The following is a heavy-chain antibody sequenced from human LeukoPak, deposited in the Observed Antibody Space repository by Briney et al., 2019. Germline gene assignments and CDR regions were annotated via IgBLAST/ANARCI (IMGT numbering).Heavy chain of an antibody. CDR2: IYSGGST. Sequence: PGGSLRLSCAAFGFTFSSYEMNWVRQAPGKGLEWASTIYSGGSTHYADSVQGRFTISRDNSKNTLYLQMNSLRAEDTAVYYCARGYHDYWGQGTLVTVSS. D-gene: IGHD3-16*02. CDR3: ARGYHDY. CDR1: GFTFSSYE. V-gene: IGHV3-66*01. J-gene: IGHJ4*02.